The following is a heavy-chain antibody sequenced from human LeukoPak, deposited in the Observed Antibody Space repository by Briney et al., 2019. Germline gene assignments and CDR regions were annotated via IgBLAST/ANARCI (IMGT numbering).Heavy chain of an antibody. Sequence: GGSLRLSCAVSGITLSNYGMSWVRQAPGKGLEWVAGISDSGGSTNYADSVKGRFTISRGNPKNTLYLQMNSLRADDTAVYFCAKRGVVIRVILVGFHKAAYYFDSWGQGALVTVSS. CDR2: ISDSGGST. V-gene: IGHV3-23*01. D-gene: IGHD3-22*01. CDR1: GITLSNYG. CDR3: AKRGVVIRVILVGFHKAAYYFDS. J-gene: IGHJ4*02.